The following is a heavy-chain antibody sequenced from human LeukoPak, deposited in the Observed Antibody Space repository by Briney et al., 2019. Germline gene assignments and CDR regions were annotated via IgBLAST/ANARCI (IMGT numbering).Heavy chain of an antibody. CDR3: AYYSYAAAFDY. J-gene: IGHJ4*02. V-gene: IGHV1-2*02. Sequence: ASVKVSCKASGYTFTGYFIHWVRQAPGQGLEWMGWVNPNNGDTNYAQKSQGRVTMTRDTSISTAFMDLSRLRSDDTAVYYCAYYSYAAAFDYWGQGTLVSVSS. CDR1: GYTFTGYF. D-gene: IGHD5-18*01. CDR2: VNPNNGDT.